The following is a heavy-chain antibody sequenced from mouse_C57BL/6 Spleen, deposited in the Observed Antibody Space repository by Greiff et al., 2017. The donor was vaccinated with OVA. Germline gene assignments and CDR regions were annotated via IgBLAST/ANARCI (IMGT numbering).Heavy chain of an antibody. J-gene: IGHJ3*01. CDR1: GYTFTSYG. CDR2: IYPRSGNT. V-gene: IGHV1-81*01. Sequence: VKLVESGAELARPGASVKLSCKASGYTFTSYGISWVKQRTGQGLEWIGEIYPRSGNTYYNEKFKGKATLTADKSSSTAYMELRSLTSEDSAVYFCARKEDYSNSAWFAYWGQGTLVTVSA. D-gene: IGHD2-5*01. CDR3: ARKEDYSNSAWFAY.